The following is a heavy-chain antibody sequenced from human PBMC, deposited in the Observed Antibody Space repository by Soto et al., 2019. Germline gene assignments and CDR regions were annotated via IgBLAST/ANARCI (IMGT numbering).Heavy chain of an antibody. Sequence: QVQVVESGGGVVQPGRSLRLSCAASGFTFSSYAMHWVRQAPGKGLEWVAVISYDGSNKYYADSVKGRFTISRDNSKNTLYLQMNSLRAEDTAVYYCARDGLLGYFDYWGQGTLVTVSS. J-gene: IGHJ4*02. CDR3: ARDGLLGYFDY. CDR2: ISYDGSNK. CDR1: GFTFSSYA. D-gene: IGHD3-16*01. V-gene: IGHV3-30-3*01.